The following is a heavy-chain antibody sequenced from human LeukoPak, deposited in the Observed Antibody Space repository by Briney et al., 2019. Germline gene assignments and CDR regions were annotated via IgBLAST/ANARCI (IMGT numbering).Heavy chain of an antibody. Sequence: GGSLRLSCAASGSTFSSYAMSWVRQAPGKGLEWVSAISGSGGSTYYADSVKGRFTISRDNSKNTLYLQMNSLRAEDTAVYYCAKDSTPGALYYYYGMDVWGQGTTVTVSS. CDR2: ISGSGGST. D-gene: IGHD2-15*01. CDR3: AKDSTPGALYYYYGMDV. V-gene: IGHV3-23*01. J-gene: IGHJ6*02. CDR1: GSTFSSYA.